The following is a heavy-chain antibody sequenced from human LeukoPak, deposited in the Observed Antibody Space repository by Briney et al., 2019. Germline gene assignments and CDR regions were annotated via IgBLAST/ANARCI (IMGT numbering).Heavy chain of an antibody. Sequence: GGSLRLSCAASGFTFSSYWMSWVRQAPGKGLEWVANIKQDGSEKYYVDSVKGRFTISRDNSKNTLYLQMNSLRAEDTAVYYCAKDRPNYYDSSGPDYWGQGTLVTVSS. CDR3: AKDRPNYYDSSGPDY. V-gene: IGHV3-7*01. J-gene: IGHJ4*02. CDR2: IKQDGSEK. CDR1: GFTFSSYW. D-gene: IGHD3-22*01.